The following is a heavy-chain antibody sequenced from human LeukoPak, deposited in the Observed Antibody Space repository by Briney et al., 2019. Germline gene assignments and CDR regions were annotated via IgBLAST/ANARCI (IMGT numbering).Heavy chain of an antibody. CDR3: ARHSSSWYINY. V-gene: IGHV4-39*01. CDR1: GGSISSSSYY. J-gene: IGHJ4*02. CDR2: IYYSWST. Sequence: SETLSLTCTVSGGSISSSSYYWGWIRQPPGKGLEWIGRIYYSWSTYYNPSLKSRVTISVDTSKNQFSLKLSSVTAADTAVYYCARHSSSWYINYWGQGTLVTVSS. D-gene: IGHD6-13*01.